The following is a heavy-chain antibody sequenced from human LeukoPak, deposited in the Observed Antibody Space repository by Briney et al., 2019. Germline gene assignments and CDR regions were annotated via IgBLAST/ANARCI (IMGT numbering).Heavy chain of an antibody. D-gene: IGHD2-2*01. Sequence: ASVKVSCKASGYTFIDYYMHWVRQAPGQGLEWMGWINPNTGGTSYAQKFQGTVTMTRDTSISTAYIELSSLKSDDTAVYYCARGRRQGVSTSQLDGHWGQGTLVTVSS. J-gene: IGHJ4*02. V-gene: IGHV1-2*02. CDR2: INPNTGGT. CDR3: ARGRRQGVSTSQLDGH. CDR1: GYTFIDYY.